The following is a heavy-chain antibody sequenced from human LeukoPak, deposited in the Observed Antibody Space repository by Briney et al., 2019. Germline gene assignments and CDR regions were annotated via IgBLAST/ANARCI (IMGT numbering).Heavy chain of an antibody. V-gene: IGHV4-34*01. J-gene: IGHJ4*02. CDR1: GGSFSGYY. CDR2: INHSGST. CDR3: ARGGQWLVLARASDY. Sequence: PSETLSLTCAVYGGSFSGYYWSWIRQPPGKGLEWIGEINHSGSTNYNPSLKSRVTISVDTSKNQFSLKLSSVTAADTAVYYCARGGQWLVLARASDYWGQGTLVTVSS. D-gene: IGHD6-19*01.